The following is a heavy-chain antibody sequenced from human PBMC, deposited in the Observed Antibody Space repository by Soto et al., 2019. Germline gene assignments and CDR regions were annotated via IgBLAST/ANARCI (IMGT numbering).Heavy chain of an antibody. J-gene: IGHJ6*02. CDR3: ASQDYYYGMDV. CDR2: IYYSGST. V-gene: IGHV4-39*01. CDR1: GCSISSSSYY. Sequence: SETLSLTCPVSGCSISSSSYYWGWIRQPPGKGLEWIGSIYYSGSTYYNPSLKSRVTISVDTSKNQFSLKLSSVTAADTAVYYCASQDYYYGMDVWGQGTTVTVSS.